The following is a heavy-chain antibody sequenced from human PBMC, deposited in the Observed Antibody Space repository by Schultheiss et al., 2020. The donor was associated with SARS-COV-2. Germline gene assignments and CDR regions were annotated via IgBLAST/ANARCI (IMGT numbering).Heavy chain of an antibody. CDR1: GFTFSSYA. J-gene: IGHJ4*02. D-gene: IGHD5-24*01. CDR2: ISSNGGST. CDR3: VKDWGGFGWLQFDYFDY. V-gene: IGHV3-64D*06. Sequence: GGSLRLSCSASGFTFSSYAMHWVRQAPGKGLEYVSAISSNGGSTYYADSVKGRFTISRDNSKNTLYLQMSSLRAEDTAVYYCVKDWGGFGWLQFDYFDYWGQGTLVTVSS.